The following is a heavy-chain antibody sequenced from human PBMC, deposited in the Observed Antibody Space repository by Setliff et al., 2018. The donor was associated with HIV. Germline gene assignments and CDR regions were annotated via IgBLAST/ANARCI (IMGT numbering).Heavy chain of an antibody. J-gene: IGHJ4*02. CDR2: IKSKVDGETI. CDR1: GGSISSHY. Sequence: LTCTVSGGSISSHYWSWIRQAPGKGLEWVGRIKSKVDGETIDYGAPVKGIFTISRDDSTNTLYLQMNSLKTEDTGVYYCMDTSVDGDWDHWGQGTLVTVSS. CDR3: MDTSVDGDWDH. D-gene: IGHD5-18*01. V-gene: IGHV3-15*01.